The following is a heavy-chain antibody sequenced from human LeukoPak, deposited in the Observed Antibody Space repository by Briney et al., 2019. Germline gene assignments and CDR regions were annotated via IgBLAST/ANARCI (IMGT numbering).Heavy chain of an antibody. Sequence: SETLSLTCTVSGGSISSYYWSWIRQPPGKGLEWIGYIYYSGSTNYNPSLKSRVTISVDTSKNQFSLKLSSVTAADTAVYYCARVREVGGDAFDIWGQGTMVTVSS. D-gene: IGHD4-23*01. CDR2: IYYSGST. V-gene: IGHV4-59*01. CDR1: GGSISSYY. CDR3: ARVREVGGDAFDI. J-gene: IGHJ3*02.